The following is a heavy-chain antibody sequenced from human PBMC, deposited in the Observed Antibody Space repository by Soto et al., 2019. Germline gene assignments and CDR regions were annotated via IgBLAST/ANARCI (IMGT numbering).Heavy chain of an antibody. J-gene: IGHJ4*02. CDR2: IIPVFGTT. D-gene: IGHD3-10*01. Sequence: QVQLVQSGAELKNPGSSVKVSCKASGDTFSGYPINWVRQAPGEGLEWMGRIIPVFGTTNDAQSFEGRVTFTADESTNTAYMELRGLLSEDTAVYYCARDGGFGELKYWGPGNLVTVSS. CDR1: GDTFSGYP. V-gene: IGHV1-69*18. CDR3: ARDGGFGELKY.